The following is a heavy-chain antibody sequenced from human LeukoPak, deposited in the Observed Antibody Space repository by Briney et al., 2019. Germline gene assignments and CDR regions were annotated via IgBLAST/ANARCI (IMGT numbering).Heavy chain of an antibody. D-gene: IGHD6-19*01. Sequence: GGSLRLSCEASGFTFSSYATHWVRQAPGKGLEWVAVISYDGNNKYYADSVKGRFTISRDNAKNSLYLQMNTLRDEDTAVYYCATGAGCGYWGQGTLVTVSS. CDR3: ATGAGCGY. CDR2: ISYDGNNK. J-gene: IGHJ4*02. V-gene: IGHV3-30*04. CDR1: GFTFSSYA.